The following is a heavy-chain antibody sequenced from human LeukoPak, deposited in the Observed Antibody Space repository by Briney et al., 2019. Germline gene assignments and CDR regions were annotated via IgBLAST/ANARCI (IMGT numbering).Heavy chain of an antibody. V-gene: IGHV1-69*05. Sequence: SVKVSCNAPGGTFSSYAISWVRQAPGQGLEWMGGIIPIFGTANYAQKFQGRVTITTDGSTSTAYMELSSLRSEDTAVYYCARVPYCSGGRCYLGGDYYYYLDVWGKGTTVTVSS. J-gene: IGHJ6*03. CDR2: IIPIFGTA. D-gene: IGHD2-15*01. CDR1: GGTFSSYA. CDR3: ARVPYCSGGRCYLGGDYYYYLDV.